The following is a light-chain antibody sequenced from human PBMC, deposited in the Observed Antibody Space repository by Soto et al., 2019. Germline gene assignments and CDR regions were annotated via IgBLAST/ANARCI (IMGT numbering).Light chain of an antibody. CDR3: HQRQYWPPIT. CDR2: DAY. V-gene: IGKV3-11*01. Sequence: VVLTHSPATLSFSPGERAALPCRTSLSVSVYLDWYQNKPGQAPRLLISDAYKRANGIPARFSGSGSGTDFTLTISSLEPEDFAVYYCHQRQYWPPITFGQGTRLEIK. CDR1: LSVSVY. J-gene: IGKJ5*01.